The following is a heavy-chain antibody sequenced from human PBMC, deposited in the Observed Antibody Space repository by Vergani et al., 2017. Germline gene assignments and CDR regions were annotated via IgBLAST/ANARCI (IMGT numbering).Heavy chain of an antibody. Sequence: QVQLQQWGGGLLKPSETLSLTCVVNGGSFTSYHWTWIRQSPGGGLEWVGDIDHTVRPDYNPSLKSRLTMSVDKSRNQFSLTFNSVTATDTAIYFCARVNTETNGHLYYYYYMDVWGQGTAVTVS. CDR2: IDHTVRP. J-gene: IGHJ6*03. V-gene: IGHV4-34*01. CDR1: GGSFTSYH. D-gene: IGHD4-11*01. CDR3: ARVNTETNGHLYYYYYMDV.